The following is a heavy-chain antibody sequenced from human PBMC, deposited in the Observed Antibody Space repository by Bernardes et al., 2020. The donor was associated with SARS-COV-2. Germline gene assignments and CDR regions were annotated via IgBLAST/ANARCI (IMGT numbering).Heavy chain of an antibody. CDR1: GASISSTIYY. CDR3: AGSSCGIDCYIGGLRSWDYGLNV. D-gene: IGHD2-21*02. Sequence: LSLTCTVSGASISSTIYYWGWIRQPPGKGLEGMGSIYSSGSSYYNPSRHSRVRGSVHTSKNQFSLRLSFVTAADTAVHYCAGSSCGIDCYIGGLRSWDYGLNVCGQLSPVTVSS. V-gene: IGHV4-39*01. CDR2: IYSSGSS. J-gene: IGHJ6*02.